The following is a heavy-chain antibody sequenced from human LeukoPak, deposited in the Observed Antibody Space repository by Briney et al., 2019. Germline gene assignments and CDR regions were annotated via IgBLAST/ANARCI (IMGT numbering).Heavy chain of an antibody. J-gene: IGHJ4*02. CDR1: GYTFTSYG. CDR3: ATGSYYNIMTSFDY. V-gene: IGHV1-18*01. CDR2: ISAYNGNT. D-gene: IGHD3-10*01. Sequence: ASVKVSCKASGYTFTSYGISWVRQAPGQGLEWMGWISAYNGNTNYAQKLQGRVTMTTDTSTSTAYMELRSLRSDDTAVYYCATGSYYNIMTSFDYWGQGTLVTASS.